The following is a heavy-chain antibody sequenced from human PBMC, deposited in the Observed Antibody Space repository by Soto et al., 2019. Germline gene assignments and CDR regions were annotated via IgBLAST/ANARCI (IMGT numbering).Heavy chain of an antibody. CDR1: GYSFTNYW. V-gene: IGHV5-51*01. J-gene: IGHJ5*02. CDR2: IYPGDSDT. CDR3: ARYCSGGTCSRYNWFDP. D-gene: IGHD2-15*01. Sequence: EVQLVPSGAEVKKPGESLKISCKGSGYSFTNYWIGWVRQMPGKGLEWMGIIYPGDSDTKYSPSFQGQVTISADKSISTAYLQWSSLKASDTAMYYCARYCSGGTCSRYNWFDPWGQGTLVTVSS.